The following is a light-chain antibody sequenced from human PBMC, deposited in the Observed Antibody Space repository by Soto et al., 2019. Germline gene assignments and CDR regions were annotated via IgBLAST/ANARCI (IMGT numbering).Light chain of an antibody. J-gene: IGLJ1*01. Sequence: QCALTQPRSVSGSPGQSVTISCTGTSSDVGGYNYVSWHQQHPGKAPKLMIYDVSKRPSGVPDRFSGSKSGNTASLTISGLQAEDEADYYCCSYAGSYTYVFGTGTKVTVL. V-gene: IGLV2-11*01. CDR1: SSDVGGYNY. CDR2: DVS. CDR3: CSYAGSYTYV.